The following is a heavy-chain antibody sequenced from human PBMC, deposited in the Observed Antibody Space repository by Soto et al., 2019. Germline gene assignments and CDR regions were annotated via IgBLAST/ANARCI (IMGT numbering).Heavy chain of an antibody. V-gene: IGHV1-69*01. J-gene: IGHJ6*02. CDR2: IIPIFGTA. Sequence: QVQLVQSGAEVKKPGSSVKVSCKASGGTFSSYAISWVRQAPGHGLEWMGGIIPIFGTANYAQKFQGRVTITADESTSTAYKELSSLRSENTAVYYWAREGAPRTTVTTSYGMDVWGQGTTVTVSS. D-gene: IGHD4-17*01. CDR1: GGTFSSYA. CDR3: AREGAPRTTVTTSYGMDV.